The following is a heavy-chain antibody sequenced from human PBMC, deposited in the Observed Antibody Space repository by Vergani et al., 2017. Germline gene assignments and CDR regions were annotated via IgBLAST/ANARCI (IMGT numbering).Heavy chain of an antibody. D-gene: IGHD2-2*01. CDR2: IWYDGSNK. V-gene: IGHV3-33*01. J-gene: IGHJ4*02. CDR3: ARAPGLVVPAAQTYMLGY. Sequence: QVQLVESGGSVVQPGRSLRLSCAASGFTFSSYGMHWVRQAPGKGLEWVAVIWYDGSNKYYADSVKGRFTISRDNSKNTLYLQMNSLRAEDTAVYYCARAPGLVVPAAQTYMLGYWGQGTLVTVSS. CDR1: GFTFSSYG.